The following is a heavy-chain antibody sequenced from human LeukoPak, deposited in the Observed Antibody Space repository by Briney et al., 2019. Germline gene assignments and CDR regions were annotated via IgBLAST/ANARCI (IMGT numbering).Heavy chain of an antibody. CDR3: ARAVVVTEYYFDY. V-gene: IGHV3-11*01. CDR1: GFTFSDYY. D-gene: IGHD3-22*01. J-gene: IGHJ4*02. Sequence: GGSLRLSCAASGFTFSDYYMSWIRQAPGKGLEWVSYISSSGSTIYYADSVKGRFTISRDNAKNSLYLQMNSLRAEDTAVYYCARAVVVTEYYFDYWGQGTLVTVSS. CDR2: ISSSGSTI.